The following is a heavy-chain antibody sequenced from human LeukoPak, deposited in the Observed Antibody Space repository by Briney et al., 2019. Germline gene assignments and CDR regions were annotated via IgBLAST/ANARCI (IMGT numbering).Heavy chain of an antibody. CDR3: ARVSYYYDSSGYYYGGNAFDI. CDR1: GGSISSGGYY. Sequence: PSETLSLTCTVSGGSISSGGYYWSWIRQHPGKGLEWIGYIYYSGSTYYNPSLKSRVTISVDTSKNQFSLKLSSVTAADTAVYYCARVSYYYDSSGYYYGGNAFDIWGQGTMVTVSS. J-gene: IGHJ3*02. D-gene: IGHD3-22*01. CDR2: IYYSGST. V-gene: IGHV4-31*03.